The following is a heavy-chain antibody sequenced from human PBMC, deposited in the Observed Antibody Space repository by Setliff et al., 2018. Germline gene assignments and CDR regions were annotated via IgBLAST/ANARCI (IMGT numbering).Heavy chain of an antibody. J-gene: IGHJ4*02. CDR2: ITSSGNTI. D-gene: IGHD5-18*01. CDR1: GFIFSDYY. Sequence: LRLSCAASGFIFSDYYMSWIRQAPGKGLECISYITSSGNTIYYADSVKGRFTISRDNAKNSLYLQMNSLRAEDTAVYYCARGRGVDTAMVYFDYWGQGTLVTVSS. V-gene: IGHV3-11*04. CDR3: ARGRGVDTAMVYFDY.